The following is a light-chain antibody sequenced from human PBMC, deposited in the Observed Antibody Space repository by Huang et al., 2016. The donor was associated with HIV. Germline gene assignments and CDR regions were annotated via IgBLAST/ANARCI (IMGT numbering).Light chain of an antibody. CDR3: QQSYNTPT. CDR2: AAS. CDR1: QSISNY. J-gene: IGKJ2*01. Sequence: DIQMIQSPSSLSASVGDRVTITCRASQSISNYLNWYQQKPGKAPKRLIYAASSLQSRVPSRFSGSGSGTDFTLNISSLQPEDFATYFCQQSYNTPTFGQGTRLEIK. V-gene: IGKV1-39*01.